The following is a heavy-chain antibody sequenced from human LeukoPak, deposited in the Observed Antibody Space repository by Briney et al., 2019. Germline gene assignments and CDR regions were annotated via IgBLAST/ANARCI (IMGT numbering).Heavy chain of an antibody. Sequence: GGSLRLSCAASGFTFSNAWMSWVRQAPGKGLEWIGRIKSKTDGETTDYSAPVEGRFTISRDESQNTVYLQMNSLKTEDTAVYYGTTCSTSSCYVCGHAFDSWGQGTMVTVSS. J-gene: IGHJ3*02. D-gene: IGHD2-2*01. CDR3: TTCSTSSCYVCGHAFDS. CDR2: IKSKTDGETT. V-gene: IGHV3-15*01. CDR1: GFTFSNAW.